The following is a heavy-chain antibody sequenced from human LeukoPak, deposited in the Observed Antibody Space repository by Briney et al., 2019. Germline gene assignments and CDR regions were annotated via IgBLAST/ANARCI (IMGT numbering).Heavy chain of an antibody. CDR1: GFMFTRYT. D-gene: IGHD2-21*02. V-gene: IGHV1-18*01. Sequence: GASVKVSCRASGFMFTRYTISWLRQAPGQGLEWVGWISPYTGNTNYAQKVQGRVTMTTDASTNSAYMELRSLRSDDTAMYYCARVMMTVVTAHAFEIWGLGTVVTVSS. CDR3: ARVMMTVVTAHAFEI. CDR2: ISPYTGNT. J-gene: IGHJ3*02.